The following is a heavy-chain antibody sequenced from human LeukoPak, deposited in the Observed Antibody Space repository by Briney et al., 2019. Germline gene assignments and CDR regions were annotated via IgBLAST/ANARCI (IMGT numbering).Heavy chain of an antibody. CDR1: GGSISSYY. J-gene: IGHJ5*02. CDR3: AMGNYYFDNNNSYRYFDP. Sequence: SETLSLTCTVSGGSISSYYWSWIRQPAGKGLEWIGRIYTTVNTNYNPSLKSRVSMSIDTSKKQFSLKLTSVTAADTAVYYCAMGNYYFDNNNSYRYFDPWGQGTLVTVSS. D-gene: IGHD3-22*01. CDR2: IYTTVNT. V-gene: IGHV4-4*07.